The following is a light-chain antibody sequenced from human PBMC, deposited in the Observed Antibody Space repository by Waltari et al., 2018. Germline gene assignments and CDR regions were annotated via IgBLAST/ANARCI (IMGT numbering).Light chain of an antibody. V-gene: IGLV2-8*01. Sequence: QSALTQPPSASGSPGQSATISCTGPSSDVGGYHFVSWYQQHPGKAPKLMIDEVRERPSGVPDRFSGSKSGNTASLTFSGLQTEDESDYYCSSYAGSMTLVFGGGTKLTVL. J-gene: IGLJ2*01. CDR1: SSDVGGYHF. CDR3: SSYAGSMTLV. CDR2: EVR.